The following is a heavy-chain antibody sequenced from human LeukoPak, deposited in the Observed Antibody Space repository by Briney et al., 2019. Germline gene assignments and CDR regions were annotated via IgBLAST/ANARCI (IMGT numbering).Heavy chain of an antibody. CDR1: GYSFTNYW. J-gene: IGHJ5*02. Sequence: EALKIPCKGSGYSFTNYWIGWVRRVPGKGLEWMGIIYPGDSDTRYSPSFQGQVTISADKSISTAYLQWSSLKASDTAMYYCARPPSGKYPPWIDAWGQGTLVTVSS. D-gene: IGHD1-26*01. CDR2: IYPGDSDT. CDR3: ARPPSGKYPPWIDA. V-gene: IGHV5-51*01.